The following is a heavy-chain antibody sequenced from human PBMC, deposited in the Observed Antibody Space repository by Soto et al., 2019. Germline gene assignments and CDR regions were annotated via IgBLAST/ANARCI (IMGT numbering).Heavy chain of an antibody. J-gene: IGHJ6*02. CDR2: ISSSSSYT. Sequence: QVQLVESGGGLVKPGGSLRLSCAASGFTFSDYYMSWIRQAPGKGLEWVSYISSSSSYTNYADSVKGRFTISRDNAKKAXXLXRXXLRAGDTAVYYCGRGRGIFCSRTSCYAYYYYGLDVWGQGTTVTVSS. CDR1: GFTFSDYY. V-gene: IGHV3-11*05. CDR3: GRGRGIFCSRTSCYAYYYYGLDV. D-gene: IGHD2-2*01.